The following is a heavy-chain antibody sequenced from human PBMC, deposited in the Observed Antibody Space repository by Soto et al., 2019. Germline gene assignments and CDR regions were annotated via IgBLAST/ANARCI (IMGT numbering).Heavy chain of an antibody. CDR1: GYTFTSYD. D-gene: IGHD1-1*01. J-gene: IGHJ6*02. V-gene: IGHV1-8*01. Sequence: QVQLVQSGAEVKKPGASVKVSCKASGYTFTSYDINWVRQATGQGLEWMGWMNPNSGNTGYAQKSXGGXTITRKTSISTAYMVLSSLRSDDTAVYDCAREWTGTTSMDVWGQGTTVTVSS. CDR3: AREWTGTTSMDV. CDR2: MNPNSGNT.